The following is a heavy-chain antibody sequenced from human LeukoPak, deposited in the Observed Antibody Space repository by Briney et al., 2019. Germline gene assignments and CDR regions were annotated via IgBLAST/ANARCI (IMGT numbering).Heavy chain of an antibody. Sequence: SETLSLTCTVSGGSISSGSYYWSWIRQPAGKGLEWIGRSYTSGSTNYNPSLKSRVTISVDTSKNQFSLKLSSVTAADTAVYYCARGTQLWFLGYYFDYWGQGTLVTVSS. CDR2: SYTSGST. J-gene: IGHJ4*02. CDR1: GGSISSGSYY. CDR3: ARGTQLWFLGYYFDY. D-gene: IGHD5-18*01. V-gene: IGHV4-61*02.